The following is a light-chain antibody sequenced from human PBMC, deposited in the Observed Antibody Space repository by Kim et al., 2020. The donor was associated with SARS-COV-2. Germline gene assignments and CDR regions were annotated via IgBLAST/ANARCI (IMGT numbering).Light chain of an antibody. J-gene: IGLJ1*01. V-gene: IGLV2-8*01. CDR1: SRDVGGYNY. CDR2: EVS. Sequence: QSVTISCTGTSRDVGGYNYVSWYQQHPGKAPKLMIYEVSKRPSGVPDRFSGSKSGNTASLTVSGLQAEDEADYYCSSYAGSNNFYFFGTGTKVTVL. CDR3: SSYAGSNNFYF.